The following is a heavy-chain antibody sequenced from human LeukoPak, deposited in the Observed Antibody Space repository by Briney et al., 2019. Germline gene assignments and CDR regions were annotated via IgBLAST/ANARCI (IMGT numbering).Heavy chain of an antibody. CDR1: GYTFTSYY. D-gene: IGHD5-24*01. Sequence: ASVKVSCKASGYTFTSYYMHWVRQAPGQGLEWMGIVNPSGGSTSYAQKFQGRVTMTRDMSTSTVYMELSSLRSEDTAVYYCARDRRGDGYNKCYYYMDVWGKGTTVTVSS. J-gene: IGHJ6*03. CDR3: ARDRRGDGYNKCYYYMDV. V-gene: IGHV1-46*01. CDR2: VNPSGGST.